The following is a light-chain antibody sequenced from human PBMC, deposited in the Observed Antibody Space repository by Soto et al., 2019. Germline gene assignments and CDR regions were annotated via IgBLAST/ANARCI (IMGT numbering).Light chain of an antibody. CDR3: QQRTNWPWT. Sequence: EIVLTQSPGTLSLSPGERATLSCRASQSASNNYLAWYQQKPGQAPRLLIYGASNRATGIPDRFSGSGSGADFTLTISSLEPEDSAVYYCQQRTNWPWTFGQGTKVDIK. J-gene: IGKJ1*01. CDR2: GAS. V-gene: IGKV3D-20*02. CDR1: QSASNNY.